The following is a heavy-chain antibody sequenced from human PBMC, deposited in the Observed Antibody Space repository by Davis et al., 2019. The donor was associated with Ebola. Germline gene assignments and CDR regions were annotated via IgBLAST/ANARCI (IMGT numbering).Heavy chain of an antibody. CDR1: GGSVSSGSYY. V-gene: IGHV4-61*01. Sequence: PSETLSLTCTVSGGSVSSGSYYWSWIRQPPGKGLEWIGYIYYSGSTNYNPSLKSRVTISVDTSKNQFSLKLSSVTAADTAVYYCARVRYYYYGMDVWGQGTTVTVSS. CDR3: ARVRYYYYGMDV. J-gene: IGHJ6*02. CDR2: IYYSGST.